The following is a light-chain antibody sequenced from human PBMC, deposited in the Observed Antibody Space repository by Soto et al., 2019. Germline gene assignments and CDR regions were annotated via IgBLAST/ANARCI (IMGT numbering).Light chain of an antibody. CDR2: AAS. V-gene: IGKV1-9*01. CDR1: QGIGSY. CDR3: QQVNSYPLT. Sequence: DIQLTQSPSFLSASVGERVTITCRASQGIGSYLAWYQQKPGKAPKLLIYAASTLQSGVPSRFSGSGSGTEFTLTISSLQPEDFATYSCQQVNSYPLTFGGGTKVEIK. J-gene: IGKJ4*01.